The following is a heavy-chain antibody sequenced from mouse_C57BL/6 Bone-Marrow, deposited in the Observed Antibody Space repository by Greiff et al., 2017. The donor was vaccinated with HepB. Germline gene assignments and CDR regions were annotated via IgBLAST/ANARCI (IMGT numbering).Heavy chain of an antibody. CDR2: IYPRSGNT. D-gene: IGHD1-1*01. CDR3: ARSYYGSSYDY. V-gene: IGHV1-81*01. J-gene: IGHJ2*01. CDR1: GYTFTSYG. Sequence: QVHVKQSGAELARPGASVKLSCKASGYTFTSYGISWVKQRTGQGLEWIGEIYPRSGNTYYNEKFKGKATLTADKSSSTAYMELRSLTSEDSAVYFCARSYYGSSYDYWGKGTTLTVSS.